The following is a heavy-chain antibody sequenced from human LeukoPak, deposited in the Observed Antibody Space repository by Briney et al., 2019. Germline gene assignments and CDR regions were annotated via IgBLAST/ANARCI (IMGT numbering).Heavy chain of an antibody. V-gene: IGHV2-5*02. CDR3: AHYYYETSGFAY. CDR1: GFPLSTSGVG. CDR2: IYWDDEK. J-gene: IGHJ4*02. Sequence: SGPTLVNPTQTLTLTCSFSGFPLSTSGVGVGWIRQPPGKALEWLALIYWDDEKRYSPSLMNRLTITKDTSKTQVALKLTKMDPVDTAIYYCAHYYYETSGFAYWGQGTLVTVSS. D-gene: IGHD3-22*01.